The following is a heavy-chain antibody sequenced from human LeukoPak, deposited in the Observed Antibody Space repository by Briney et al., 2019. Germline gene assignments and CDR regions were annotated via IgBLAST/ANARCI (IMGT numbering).Heavy chain of an antibody. V-gene: IGHV4-34*01. CDR3: ARVNTAMVYGSDY. CDR1: GGSFSVYY. D-gene: IGHD5-18*01. CDR2: INHSGST. J-gene: IGHJ4*02. Sequence: PSETLSLPCTVWGGSFSVYYWRWMRNPPGKGLEWIGEINHSGSTNYNPALKSRVTISVDTSKNQFSLKLSSVTAAGTAVYYCARVNTAMVYGSDYWGQGTLVTVSS.